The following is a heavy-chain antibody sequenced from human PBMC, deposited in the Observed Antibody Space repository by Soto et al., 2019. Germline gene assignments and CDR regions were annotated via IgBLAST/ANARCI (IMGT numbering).Heavy chain of an antibody. CDR1: GFTFSTYT. V-gene: IGHV3-30-3*01. CDR3: ARSYCCGWHTFDS. J-gene: IGHJ4*02. Sequence: QVQLVESGGGVVQPGRSLRLSCAASGFTFSTYTMHWVRQAPGKGLGWVAVISYDGSNKYYACSVKGRFTISRDNSKNPLYVQMNSLRAEDTAVYYWARSYCCGWHTFDSWGQGTLVTVSS. D-gene: IGHD6-25*01. CDR2: ISYDGSNK.